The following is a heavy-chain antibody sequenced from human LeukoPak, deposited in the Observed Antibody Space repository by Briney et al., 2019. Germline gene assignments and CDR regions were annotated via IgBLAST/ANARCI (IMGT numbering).Heavy chain of an antibody. CDR1: GLTFSDYR. J-gene: IGHJ4*02. D-gene: IGHD3-22*01. CDR2: VNTVSSYI. V-gene: IGHV3-21*01. Sequence: GGSLRLSCAASGLTFSDYRMIWVRQAPGKGLEWVASVNTVSSYIYYADSMRGRFTISRDNAKNSLFLQMNSLRAEDTAVYYCARLRRNSDRSDFFYYYDHWGQGTLVTVSS. CDR3: ARLRRNSDRSDFFYYYDH.